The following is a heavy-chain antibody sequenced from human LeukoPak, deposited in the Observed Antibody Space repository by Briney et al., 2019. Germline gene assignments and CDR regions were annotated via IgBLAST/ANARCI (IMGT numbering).Heavy chain of an antibody. CDR1: GFTIRDYV. CDR3: ARAAYNWN. CDR2: IDPSGTAL. V-gene: IGHV3-11*01. Sequence: GVSLRLSCAASGFTIRDYVMSWVRQAPGKGLEWVSYIDPSGTALYYADSVKGRFTVSRDNGKNSLSLQLRSLRAEDTALYYCARAAYNWNWGQGTLVTVSS. J-gene: IGHJ4*02. D-gene: IGHD1-20*01.